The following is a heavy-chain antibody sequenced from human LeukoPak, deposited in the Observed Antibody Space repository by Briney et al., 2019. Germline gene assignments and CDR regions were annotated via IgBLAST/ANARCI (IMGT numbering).Heavy chain of an antibody. V-gene: IGHV1-69*04. CDR1: GGIFNNNA. Sequence: SVKVSCKASGGIFNNNAITWVRQAPGQGLEWMGRIIPIPNIADYAQKFQGRVTITAGKSTSTAYMELSSLRSEDTAVYYCATGYSSSWYGILDYWGQRTLVTVSS. CDR3: ATGYSSSWYGILDY. CDR2: IIPIPNIA. D-gene: IGHD6-13*01. J-gene: IGHJ4*02.